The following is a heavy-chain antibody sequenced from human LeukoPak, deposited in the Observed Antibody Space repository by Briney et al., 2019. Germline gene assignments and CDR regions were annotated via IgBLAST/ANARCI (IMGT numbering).Heavy chain of an antibody. J-gene: IGHJ3*02. Sequence: PGRSLRLSCAASGFTFSSYGMHWVRQAPGKGLEWVAVISYDGSNKYYADSVKGRFTISRDNSKNTLYLQMNSLRAEDTAVYYCARVLGAEGAFDIWGQGTMVTVSS. CDR1: GFTFSSYG. D-gene: IGHD3-10*01. CDR3: ARVLGAEGAFDI. V-gene: IGHV3-30*03. CDR2: ISYDGSNK.